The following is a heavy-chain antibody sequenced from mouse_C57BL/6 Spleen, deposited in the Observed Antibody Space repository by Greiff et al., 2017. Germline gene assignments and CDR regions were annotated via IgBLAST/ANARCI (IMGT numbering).Heavy chain of an antibody. CDR1: GYTFTEYT. D-gene: IGHD1-1*01. J-gene: IGHJ3*01. CDR2: FYPESGSI. CDR3: ARDGYGFAY. V-gene: IGHV1-62-2*01. Sequence: VQLQESGAELVKPGASVKLSCKASGYTFTEYTIHWVKQRPGQGLEWIGWFYPESGSIKYNEKFKDKATLTVDKSSSTAYMELSRLTSEDSAVYFCARDGYGFAYWGQGTLVTVSA.